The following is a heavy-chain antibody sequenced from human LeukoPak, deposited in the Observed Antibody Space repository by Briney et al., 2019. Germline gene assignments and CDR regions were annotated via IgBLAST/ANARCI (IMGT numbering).Heavy chain of an antibody. Sequence: PSETLSLTCAVYGGSFSGYYWSWIRQPPGKGLEWIGEINHSGSTNYNPSLKSRVTISVDTSKNQFSLKLSSVTAADTAVYYRARIPGYSSSWSDYWGQGTLVTVSS. V-gene: IGHV4-34*01. D-gene: IGHD6-13*01. J-gene: IGHJ4*02. CDR2: INHSGST. CDR1: GGSFSGYY. CDR3: ARIPGYSSSWSDY.